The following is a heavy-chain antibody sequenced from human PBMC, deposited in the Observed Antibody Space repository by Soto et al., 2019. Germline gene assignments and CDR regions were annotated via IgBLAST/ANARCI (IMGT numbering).Heavy chain of an antibody. CDR3: GRAGLGGAAGMAFDI. J-gene: IGHJ3*02. CDR2: IYHSGST. V-gene: IGHV4-4*02. D-gene: IGHD2-21*01. Sequence: QVQLQESGPGLVKPSGTLSLTCAVSSGSISSSNWWSWVRQPPEKGLEWIGEIYHSGSTNYNPSLKSRVTISVDKSKNQFSLKLSSVTAADTAVYYCGRAGLGGAAGMAFDIWGQGTMVTVSS. CDR1: SGSISSSNW.